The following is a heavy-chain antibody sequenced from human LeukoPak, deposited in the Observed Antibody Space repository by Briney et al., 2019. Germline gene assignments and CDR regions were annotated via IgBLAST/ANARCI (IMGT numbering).Heavy chain of an antibody. J-gene: IGHJ4*02. D-gene: IGHD2-21*02. CDR2: INSDGSST. CDR3: ARSRLTTAILIPHFDY. Sequence: PGGSLRLSCAASGFTFSSYWMHWVRQAPGKGLVWVSRINSDGSSTSYADSVKGRSTISRDNAKNTLFLQMNSLRAEDTAVYYCARSRLTTAILIPHFDYWGQGTLVTVSS. CDR1: GFTFSSYW. V-gene: IGHV3-74*01.